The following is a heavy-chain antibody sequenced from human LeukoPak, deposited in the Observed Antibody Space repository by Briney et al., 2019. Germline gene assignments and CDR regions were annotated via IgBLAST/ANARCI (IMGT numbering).Heavy chain of an antibody. CDR1: GFTFNKYD. J-gene: IGHJ4*02. V-gene: IGHV3-23*01. CDR3: SKKGQADDDGKPD. D-gene: IGHD1-1*01. CDR2: TSRDGLT. Sequence: GGSLRLSCAASGFTFNKYDMYWIRQAPGKGLECASVTSRDGLTYYADSVKGRFTISRDNSQNTLSLQMNSLKAEDTAVYYCSKKGQADDDGKPDWGQGTQVTVSS.